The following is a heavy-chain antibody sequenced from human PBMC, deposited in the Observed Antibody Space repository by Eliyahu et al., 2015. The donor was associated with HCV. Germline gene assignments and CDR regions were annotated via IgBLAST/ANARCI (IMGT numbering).Heavy chain of an antibody. J-gene: IGHJ4*02. CDR3: ATWTAAGFDY. CDR1: GGSISSVGHS. V-gene: IGHV4-30-2*01. D-gene: IGHD6-13*01. Sequence: QLQLQESGSGLVEPSQTLSLXCAXSGGSISSVGHSWSWIRQPPGKGLEWIGYIYHSGNTNYNPSLKGRVTISADRSQNQFSLKLTSVTAADTAVYYCATWTAAGFDYWGQGILVTVSS. CDR2: IYHSGNT.